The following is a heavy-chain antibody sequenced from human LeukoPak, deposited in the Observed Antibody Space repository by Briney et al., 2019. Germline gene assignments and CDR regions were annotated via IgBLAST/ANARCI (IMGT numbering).Heavy chain of an antibody. Sequence: GGSLRLTCAASGFTFSSYAMSWVRQAPGKGLEWVSAISGSGGSTYYADSVKGRFTISRDNSKNTLYLQMNSLRAEDTAVYYCAKGRIAAAGPDHYFDYWGQGTLVTVSS. V-gene: IGHV3-23*01. J-gene: IGHJ4*02. CDR1: GFTFSSYA. D-gene: IGHD6-13*01. CDR2: ISGSGGST. CDR3: AKGRIAAAGPDHYFDY.